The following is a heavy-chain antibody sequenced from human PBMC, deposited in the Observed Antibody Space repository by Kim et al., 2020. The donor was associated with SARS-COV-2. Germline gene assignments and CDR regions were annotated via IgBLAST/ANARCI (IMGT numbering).Heavy chain of an antibody. Sequence: DTVQGRFTISRDNAKNSLYLQMNSLRAEDTAVYYCARDPPYDFWSGYYYSWGQGTLVTVSS. D-gene: IGHD3-3*01. CDR3: ARDPPYDFWSGYYYS. V-gene: IGHV3-7*03. J-gene: IGHJ4*02.